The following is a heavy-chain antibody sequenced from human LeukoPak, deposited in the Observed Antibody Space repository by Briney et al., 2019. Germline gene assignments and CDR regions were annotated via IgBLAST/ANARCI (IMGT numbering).Heavy chain of an antibody. V-gene: IGHV4-4*07. CDR2: IYTSGST. Sequence: SETLSLTCTVSGGSISSYYWSWIRQPAGKGLEWIGRIYTSGSTNYNPSLKSRVTMSVDTSKNQFSLKLSSVTAADTAVYYCARAHYDILTGYYWFDPWGQGTLVTVSS. CDR3: ARAHYDILTGYYWFDP. J-gene: IGHJ5*02. CDR1: GGSISSYY. D-gene: IGHD3-9*01.